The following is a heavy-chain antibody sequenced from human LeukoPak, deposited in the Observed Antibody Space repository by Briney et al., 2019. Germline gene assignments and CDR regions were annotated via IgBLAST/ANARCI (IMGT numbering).Heavy chain of an antibody. D-gene: IGHD5-12*01. J-gene: IGHJ4*02. V-gene: IGHV5-51*01. CDR2: IYPGDSDT. CDR3: ARRKKYSDYYFDF. CDR1: GSHFNNYW. Sequence: GASLQISCRSSGSHFNNYWIAWVRQLPGIGLEWMGIIYPGDSDTRYSPSFQGQVTFSADRSISTAYLQWSSLKASDTAMYYCARRKKYSDYYFDFWGQGTLVTVSP.